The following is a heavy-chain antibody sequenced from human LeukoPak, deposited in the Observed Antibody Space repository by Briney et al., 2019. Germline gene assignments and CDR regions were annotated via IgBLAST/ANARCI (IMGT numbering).Heavy chain of an antibody. V-gene: IGHV6-1*01. CDR1: GDSVSNNKAS. CDR2: TYYRSKWFN. D-gene: IGHD5-24*01. Sequence: SQTLSLTCAISGDSVSNNKASWSWIRQSSSRGLEWLGRTYYRSKWFNDYAVSVRSRIIINPDTSKNQFSLLLNSVTPEDTAVYFCARWGDGFNHWGQGTLVTVSS. J-gene: IGHJ4*02. CDR3: ARWGDGFNH.